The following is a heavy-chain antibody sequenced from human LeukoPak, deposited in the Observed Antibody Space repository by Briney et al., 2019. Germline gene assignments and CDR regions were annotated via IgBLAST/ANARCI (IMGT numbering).Heavy chain of an antibody. V-gene: IGHV3-7*01. J-gene: IGHJ5*02. D-gene: IGHD6-19*01. CDR2: IKQDGSEK. CDR3: ARDPSSGWYLKGWFDP. CDR1: GFTLSSYW. Sequence: GGSLRLSCAASGFTLSSYWMSWVRQAPGKGLEWVANIKQDGSEKYYVDSVKGRFTISRDNAKNSLYLQMNSLRAEDTAVYYCARDPSSGWYLKGWFDPWGQGTLVTVSS.